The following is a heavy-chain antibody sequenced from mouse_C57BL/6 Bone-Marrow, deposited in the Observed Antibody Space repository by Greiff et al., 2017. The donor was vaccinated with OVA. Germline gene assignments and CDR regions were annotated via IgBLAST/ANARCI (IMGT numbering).Heavy chain of an antibody. CDR2: IHPNSGST. CDR3: ARYYDYDDWFAY. D-gene: IGHD2-4*01. J-gene: IGHJ3*01. Sequence: QVQLQQSGAELVKPGASVKLSCKASGYTFTSYWMHWVKQRPGQGLEWIGMIHPNSGSTNYNEKFKSKATLTVDKSSSTAYMQLSSLTSEDSAVYYCARYYDYDDWFAYWGQGTLVTVSA. V-gene: IGHV1-64*01. CDR1: GYTFTSYW.